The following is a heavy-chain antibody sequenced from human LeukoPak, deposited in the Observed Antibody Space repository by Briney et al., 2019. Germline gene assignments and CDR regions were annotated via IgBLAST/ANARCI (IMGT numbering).Heavy chain of an antibody. CDR2: ISYDGSNK. Sequence: PGGSLRLSCAASGFTFSSYAIHWVRQAPGKGLEWVAVISYDGSNKYYADSVKGRFIISRDISKNTLYLQMNSLRAEDSALYYCARGGRGSAAVVAPRSFDIWGQGTMVTVSS. V-gene: IGHV3-30*14. D-gene: IGHD3-22*01. J-gene: IGHJ3*02. CDR3: ARGGRGSAAVVAPRSFDI. CDR1: GFTFSSYA.